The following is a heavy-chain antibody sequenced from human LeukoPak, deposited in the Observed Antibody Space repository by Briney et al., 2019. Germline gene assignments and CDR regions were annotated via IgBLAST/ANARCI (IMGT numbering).Heavy chain of an antibody. CDR1: GYTFTGYQ. J-gene: IGHJ4*02. V-gene: IGHV1-2*02. Sequence: ASVEVSCKASGYTFTGYQMHWVRQAPGQGLEWMGWINPNSGGTNYAQEFQGRVTMTRDTSIGTAYMELSRLRSDDTAVYYCARDYYGSGSYSTDYWGQGTLVTVSS. D-gene: IGHD3-10*01. CDR2: INPNSGGT. CDR3: ARDYYGSGSYSTDY.